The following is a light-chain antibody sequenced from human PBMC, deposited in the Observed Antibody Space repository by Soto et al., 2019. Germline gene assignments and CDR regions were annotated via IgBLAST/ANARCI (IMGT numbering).Light chain of an antibody. Sequence: IVLTPSQVTLSLSAGDTLTLCPSESQSVGTLYLAWYQQKPGQAPRLLISGTSTRATGIPDRFSGSASGTDFTLTISRLEPEDFAVYSCEQYGHSPRTFGQATKVDIK. V-gene: IGKV3-20*01. CDR1: QSVGTLY. CDR2: GTS. J-gene: IGKJ1*01. CDR3: EQYGHSPRT.